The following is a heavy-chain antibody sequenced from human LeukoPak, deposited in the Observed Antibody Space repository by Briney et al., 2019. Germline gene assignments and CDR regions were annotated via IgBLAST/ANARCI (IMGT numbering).Heavy chain of an antibody. V-gene: IGHV4-4*07. CDR2: LYTSGST. CDR3: ARGCSSGYYYG. D-gene: IGHD3-22*01. CDR1: GGPISSYY. J-gene: IGHJ4*02. Sequence: SETLSLTCTVSGGPISSYYWSWIRQPAGKGLEWIGRLYTSGSTNYNPSLKSRVTMSVDTSKNQFSLKLTSMTAADAAVYYCARGCSSGYYYGWGQGTLVTVSS.